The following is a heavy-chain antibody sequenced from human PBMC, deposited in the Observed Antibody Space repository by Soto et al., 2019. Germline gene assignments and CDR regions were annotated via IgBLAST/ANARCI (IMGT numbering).Heavy chain of an antibody. D-gene: IGHD2-21*01. CDR1: GFSLSNARMG. Sequence: QVTLKESGPVLVKPTETLTLTCTVSGFSLSNARMGVSWIRQPPGKALEWLAHIFSNDEKSYSTSLKSRRTISKDPANSQVVLTMTNMEPVDTDTYYCARISEEDGDTGEERYFDLWGRGTLVTVSS. CDR3: ARISEEDGDTGEERYFDL. J-gene: IGHJ2*01. CDR2: IFSNDEK. V-gene: IGHV2-26*01.